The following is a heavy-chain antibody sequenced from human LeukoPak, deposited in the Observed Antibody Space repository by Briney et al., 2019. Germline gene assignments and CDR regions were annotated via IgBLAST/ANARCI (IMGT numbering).Heavy chain of an antibody. V-gene: IGHV1-2*02. D-gene: IGHD6-13*01. CDR2: TNRNSGGT. J-gene: IGHJ4*02. CDR3: ASQRGQIAAADFDY. Sequence: ASVKVSCKASGYTFTGYYMHWVRQAPGQGLEWMGWTNRNSGGTNYAQKFQGRVTMTRDTSISTAYMELSRLRSDDTAVYYCASQRGQIAAADFDYWGQGTLVTVSS. CDR1: GYTFTGYY.